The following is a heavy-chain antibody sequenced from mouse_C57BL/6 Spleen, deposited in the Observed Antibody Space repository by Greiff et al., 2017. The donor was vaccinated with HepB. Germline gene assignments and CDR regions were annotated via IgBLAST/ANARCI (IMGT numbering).Heavy chain of an antibody. V-gene: IGHV3-6*01. CDR1: GYSITSGYY. CDR3: ARYYYKGYAMDY. D-gene: IGHD1-1*01. CDR2: ISYDGSN. J-gene: IGHJ4*01. Sequence: EVQLQESGPGLVKPSQSLSLTCSVTGYSITSGYYWNWIRQFPGNKLEWMGYISYDGSNNYNPSLKNRISITRDTSKNQFFLKLNSVTTEDTATYYCARYYYKGYAMDYWGQGTSVTVSS.